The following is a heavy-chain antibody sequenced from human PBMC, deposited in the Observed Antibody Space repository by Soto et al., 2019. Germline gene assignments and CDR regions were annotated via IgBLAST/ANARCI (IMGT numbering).Heavy chain of an antibody. CDR1: GFTFSTYA. CDR2: ISSNGGTT. Sequence: EVQLVESGGGLVQPGGSLRLSCAASGFTFSTYAMQWVRQAPGKGLEFVSSISSNGGTTNYAYSVKGRFTISRDNSRDTLDLQMGSLRPEDMAVYYCAREGRAMNDYWGQGTLVTVSS. D-gene: IGHD5-18*01. J-gene: IGHJ4*02. CDR3: AREGRAMNDY. V-gene: IGHV3-64*01.